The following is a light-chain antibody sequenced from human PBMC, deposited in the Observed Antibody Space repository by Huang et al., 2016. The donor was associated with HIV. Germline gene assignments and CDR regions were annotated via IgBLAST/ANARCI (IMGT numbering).Light chain of an antibody. J-gene: IGKJ2*01. V-gene: IGKV1-39*01. CDR3: QQSYNLPYT. CDR2: ATS. CDR1: QSITTY. Sequence: DIQMTQSPPSLSASLGDRVTITCRASQSITTYLKWYRHKPGEAPELLSHATSTVQNGVPSRFSCGGSGTDFTLTITNLQPEDVASYYCQQSYNLPYTFGRGTKVDIK.